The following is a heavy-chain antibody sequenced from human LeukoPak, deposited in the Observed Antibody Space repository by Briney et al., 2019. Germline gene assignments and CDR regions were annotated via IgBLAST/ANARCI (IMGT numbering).Heavy chain of an antibody. D-gene: IGHD3-22*01. CDR2: ISHSGST. Sequence: PSETLSLTCTVSGGSISTYYWSWIRQPPAKGLEWLAYISHSGSTNFNPSLKSRVTISVDTSMNQFSLKLSSVTAADTAVYYCARESDYYDSSGYFDYWGQGTLVTVSS. V-gene: IGHV4-59*01. CDR3: ARESDYYDSSGYFDY. J-gene: IGHJ4*02. CDR1: GGSISTYY.